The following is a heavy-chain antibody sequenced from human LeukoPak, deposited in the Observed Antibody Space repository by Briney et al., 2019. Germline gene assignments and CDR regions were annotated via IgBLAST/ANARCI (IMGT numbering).Heavy chain of an antibody. D-gene: IGHD6-19*01. Sequence: SETLSLTCTVSGGSISSYYWSWIRQPPGKGLEWIGYIYYSGSTNYNPSLKSRVTISVDTSTNQFSLKLSSVTAADTAVYYCARVVAVAGLGFFDYWGQGTLVTVSS. CDR2: IYYSGST. CDR1: GGSISSYY. J-gene: IGHJ4*02. CDR3: ARVVAVAGLGFFDY. V-gene: IGHV4-59*01.